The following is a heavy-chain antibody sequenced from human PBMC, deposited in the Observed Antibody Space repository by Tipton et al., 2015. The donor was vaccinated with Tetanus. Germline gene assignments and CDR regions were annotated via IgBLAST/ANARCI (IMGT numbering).Heavy chain of an antibody. CDR3: AREKYHCSGGSCYFDY. Sequence: LRLSCAVYGGSFSGYYWSWIRQPPGKGLEWIGEINHSGSTNYNPSLKSRVTISVDTSKNQFSLKLSSVTAADTAVYYCAREKYHCSGGSCYFDYWGQGTLVTVSS. CDR1: GGSFSGYY. CDR2: INHSGST. V-gene: IGHV4-34*01. J-gene: IGHJ4*02. D-gene: IGHD2-15*01.